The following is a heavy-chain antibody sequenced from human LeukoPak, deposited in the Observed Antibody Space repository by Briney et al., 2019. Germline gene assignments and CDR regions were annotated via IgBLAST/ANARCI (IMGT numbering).Heavy chain of an antibody. CDR1: GGSISSGGYY. CDR2: IYYSGST. D-gene: IGHD1-26*01. V-gene: IGHV4-31*05. CDR3: VIFIMGTTTTDY. Sequence: SQTLSLTCTVSGGSISSGGYYWSWIRQHPGKGLEWIGYIYYSGSTYYNPSLKSRVTISVDTSKNQFSLNLSSVTDTAVYYCVIFIMGTTTTDYWGQGTLVTVSS. J-gene: IGHJ4*02.